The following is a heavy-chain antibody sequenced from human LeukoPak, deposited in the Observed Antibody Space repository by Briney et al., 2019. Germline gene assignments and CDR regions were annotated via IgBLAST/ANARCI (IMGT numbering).Heavy chain of an antibody. V-gene: IGHV4-59*01. CDR3: ARSKTLAPHFDY. CDR1: GDPISSYY. CDR2: IYYSGTT. J-gene: IGHJ4*02. Sequence: PSETLSLTCTVSGDPISSYYWSWIRQPPGKGLEWIGYIYYSGTTNYNPSLKSRVTMSVDTSKNQFSLKLISVTAADTAVFFCARSKTLAPHFDYWGQGTLVTISS.